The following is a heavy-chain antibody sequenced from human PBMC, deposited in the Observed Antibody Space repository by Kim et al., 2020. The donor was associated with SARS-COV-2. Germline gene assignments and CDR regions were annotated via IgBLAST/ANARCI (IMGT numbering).Heavy chain of an antibody. Sequence: GGSLRLSCAASGFTFSSSAMNWVRQAPGEGLEWVSRIDGDTGSTFYADSVKGRFTISRDQSKNTVYLKMSSLGAEETAIYYCAKASGNAWLDFWGQGT. V-gene: IGHV3-23*01. J-gene: IGHJ4*02. D-gene: IGHD1-1*01. CDR1: GFTFSSSA. CDR2: IDGDTGST. CDR3: AKASGNAWLDF.